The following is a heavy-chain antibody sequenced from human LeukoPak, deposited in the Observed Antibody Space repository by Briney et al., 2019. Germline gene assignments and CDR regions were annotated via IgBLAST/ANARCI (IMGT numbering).Heavy chain of an antibody. Sequence: ASVKVSCKASGYTFTGYYMHWVRQAPGPGLEWMGWINPNSGGTNYAQKFQGRVTMTRDTSISTAYMELSRLRSDDTAVYYCARERTWIQLWLRNLDYWGQGTLVTVSS. CDR2: INPNSGGT. CDR1: GYTFTGYY. V-gene: IGHV1-2*02. CDR3: ARERTWIQLWLRNLDY. D-gene: IGHD5-18*01. J-gene: IGHJ4*02.